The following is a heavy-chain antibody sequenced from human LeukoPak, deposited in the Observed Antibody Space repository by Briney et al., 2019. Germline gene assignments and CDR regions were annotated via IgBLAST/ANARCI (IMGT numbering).Heavy chain of an antibody. J-gene: IGHJ4*02. CDR1: GFTFGSYA. V-gene: IGHV3-23*01. CDR2: ISGSGGST. Sequence: GGSLRLSCAASGFTFGSYAMSWVRQAPGKGLEWVSAISGSGGSTYYADSVKGRFTISRDNSKNTLYLQMNSLRAEDTAVYYCATLRVLTYYFDYWGQGTLVTVSS. D-gene: IGHD4/OR15-4a*01. CDR3: ATLRVLTYYFDY.